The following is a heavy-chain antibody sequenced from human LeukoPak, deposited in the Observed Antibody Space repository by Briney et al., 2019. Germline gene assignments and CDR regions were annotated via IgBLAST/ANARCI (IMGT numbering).Heavy chain of an antibody. J-gene: IGHJ6*02. CDR1: GGSFSAYY. CDR2: INHSGST. V-gene: IGHV4-34*01. D-gene: IGHD2-2*01. Sequence: PSETLSLTCAVYGGSFSAYYWSWIRQPPGKGLEWIGEINHSGSTTYNPSLKSRVTISVDTSKNQFSLKLSSVTAADTAVYYCXXXYXVDXLVVPAAMTHVIQPYGMDVWGQGTTVTVSS. CDR3: XXXYXVDXLVVPAAMTHVIQPYGMDV.